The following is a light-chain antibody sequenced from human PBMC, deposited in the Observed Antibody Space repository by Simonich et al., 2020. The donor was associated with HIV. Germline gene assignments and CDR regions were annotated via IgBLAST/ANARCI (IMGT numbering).Light chain of an antibody. J-gene: IGKJ3*01. CDR3: QQYGSSFT. CDR1: QSVSSS. V-gene: IGKV3-11*01. Sequence: EIVLTQSPATLSLSPGERATLSCRASQSVSSSLAWYQQKPGQAPRLLIDDASNRATGIPARFSGSGSGTDFTLTISSLEPEDFAVYYCQQYGSSFTFGPGTKVDIK. CDR2: DAS.